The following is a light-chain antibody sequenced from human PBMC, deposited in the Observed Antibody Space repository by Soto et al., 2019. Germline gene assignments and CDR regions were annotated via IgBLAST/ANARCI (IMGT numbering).Light chain of an antibody. J-gene: IGKJ2*01. Sequence: EIVMTHSPATLSVSPGERATLSCRASQSVSNNLAWYQQKPGQAPRLLIYGASTRATAIPARFSGSGSGTEFTLTIGGGQCGGFAVYCCGRYDNWPYTFGEGTEREIK. V-gene: IGKV3-15*01. CDR3: GRYDNWPYT. CDR2: GAS. CDR1: QSVSNN.